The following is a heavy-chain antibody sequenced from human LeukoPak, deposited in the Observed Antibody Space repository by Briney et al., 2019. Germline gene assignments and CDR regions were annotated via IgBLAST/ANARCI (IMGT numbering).Heavy chain of an antibody. J-gene: IGHJ6*03. Sequence: PSETLSLTCTVSGGSISSSSYYWGWIRQPPGKGLEWIGSIYYSGSTYYNPSLKSRVTISVDTSKNQFSLKLSSVTAADTAVYYCARRASSSWEDYYYYYMDVWGKGTTVTISS. CDR2: IYYSGST. CDR3: ARRASSSWEDYYYYYMDV. V-gene: IGHV4-39*01. D-gene: IGHD6-13*01. CDR1: GGSISSSSYY.